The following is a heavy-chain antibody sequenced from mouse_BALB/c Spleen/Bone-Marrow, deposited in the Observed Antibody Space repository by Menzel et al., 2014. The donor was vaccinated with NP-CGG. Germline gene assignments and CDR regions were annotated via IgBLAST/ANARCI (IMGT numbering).Heavy chain of an antibody. J-gene: IGHJ3*01. CDR1: GFDFSRYW. Sequence: EVKLQESGGGLVQPGGSLKVSCAASGFDFSRYWMSWDRQAPGKGLEWIGEINPDSRTINYTPSLKDKFIISRDNAKNTLYLQMSKVRSEDTALYYCSRLGYYGGFAYWGQGTLVTVSA. D-gene: IGHD2-3*01. CDR2: INPDSRTI. V-gene: IGHV4-1*02. CDR3: SRLGYYGGFAY.